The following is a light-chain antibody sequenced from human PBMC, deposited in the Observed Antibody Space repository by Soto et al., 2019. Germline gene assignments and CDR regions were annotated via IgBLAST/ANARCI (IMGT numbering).Light chain of an antibody. J-gene: IGLJ2*01. CDR3: CSYAGSYAVV. CDR2: DFS. Sequence: QSALTQPGSVSGSPGQSVTISCTGTSSDVGAYKYVSWYRHHPGKAPKLMIYDFSNRPPGVPDRFSGSKSGNTASLTISGLQAEDEADYYCCSYAGSYAVVFCGGTKLTVL. V-gene: IGLV2-11*01. CDR1: SSDVGAYKY.